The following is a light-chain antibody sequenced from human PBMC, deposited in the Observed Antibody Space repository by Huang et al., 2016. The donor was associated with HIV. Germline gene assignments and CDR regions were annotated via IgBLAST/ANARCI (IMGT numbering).Light chain of an antibody. CDR3: QQYFTTPRT. Sequence: DIVMTQSPDSLSVSLGERATINCKSSQSLLSTSNEKNNLAWYQQKPGPPPKLLIYWASTRASGVPDRFSGSGSGPDFSLTISSLQAEDAAVYYCQQYFTTPRTFGPGTKVEIK. J-gene: IGKJ3*01. CDR1: QSLLSTSNEKNN. V-gene: IGKV4-1*01. CDR2: WAS.